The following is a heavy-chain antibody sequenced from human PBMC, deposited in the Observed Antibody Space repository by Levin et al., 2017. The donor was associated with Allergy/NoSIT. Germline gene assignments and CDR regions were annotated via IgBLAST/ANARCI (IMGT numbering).Heavy chain of an antibody. CDR3: ARGRDYGDYAGWDY. CDR2: INAGNGNT. Sequence: ASVKVSCKASGYTFTSYAMHWVRQAPGQRLEWMGWINAGNGNTKYSQKFQGRVTITRDTSASTAYMELSSLRSEDTAVYYCARGRDYGDYAGWDYWGQGTLVTVSS. D-gene: IGHD4-17*01. V-gene: IGHV1-3*01. CDR1: GYTFTSYA. J-gene: IGHJ4*02.